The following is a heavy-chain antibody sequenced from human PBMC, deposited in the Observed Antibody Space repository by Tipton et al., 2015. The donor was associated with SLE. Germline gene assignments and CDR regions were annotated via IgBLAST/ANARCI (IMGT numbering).Heavy chain of an antibody. CDR2: IYHTGST. Sequence: TLSLTCTVSGGSISLIGYYWSWIRQHPGKGLEWIGYIYHTGSTYYNPSLESRLTISIDTSKNQFSLRLTSMTPADTALYYCARARRTTSSHFDYWGQGTLVTVSS. CDR3: ARARRTTSSHFDY. D-gene: IGHD1-14*01. V-gene: IGHV4-31*03. J-gene: IGHJ4*02. CDR1: GGSISLIGYY.